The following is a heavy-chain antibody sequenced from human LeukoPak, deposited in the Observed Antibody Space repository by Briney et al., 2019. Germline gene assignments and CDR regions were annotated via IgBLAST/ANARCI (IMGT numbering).Heavy chain of an antibody. CDR1: GYTFTSYY. Sequence: ASVKVSCKASGYTFTSYYMHWVRQAPGQGLEWMGIINPSGGSTSYAQKFQGRVTMTRDTSTSTAYMELSSLRSEDTAVYYCARGRYIVVVPAALGYWGQGTLVTVSS. CDR3: ARGRYIVVVPAALGY. D-gene: IGHD2-2*01. CDR2: INPSGGST. V-gene: IGHV1-46*01. J-gene: IGHJ4*02.